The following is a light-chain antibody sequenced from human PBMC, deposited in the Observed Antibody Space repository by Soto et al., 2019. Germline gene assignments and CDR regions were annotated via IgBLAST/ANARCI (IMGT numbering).Light chain of an antibody. CDR2: DVS. V-gene: IGLV2-14*01. J-gene: IGLJ2*01. CDR3: SSYTSSSTLV. Sequence: QSALTQPASVSGSPGQSITISCTGTSSDDGGYNYVSWYQQHPGKAPKPMIYDVSNRPSGVSNRFSGSKSGNTASLTISGLQAEDEADYYCSSYTSSSTLVFGGGTQLTVL. CDR1: SSDDGGYNY.